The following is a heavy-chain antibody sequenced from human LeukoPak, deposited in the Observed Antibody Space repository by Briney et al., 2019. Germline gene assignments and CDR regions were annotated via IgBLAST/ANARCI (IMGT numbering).Heavy chain of an antibody. CDR3: ARGGITMIVVPYYYYYMDV. CDR2: IIPILGIA. V-gene: IGHV1-69*04. D-gene: IGHD3-22*01. Sequence: SVKVSCKASGGTFSSYAINWVRQAPGQGLEWMGRIIPILGIANYAQKFQGRVTITADKSTSTAYMELSRLRSDDTAVYYCARGGITMIVVPYYYYYMDVWGKGTTVTVSS. CDR1: GGTFSSYA. J-gene: IGHJ6*03.